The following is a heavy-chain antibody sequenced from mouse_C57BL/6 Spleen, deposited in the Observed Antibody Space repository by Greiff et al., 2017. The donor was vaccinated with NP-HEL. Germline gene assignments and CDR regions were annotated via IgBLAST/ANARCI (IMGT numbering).Heavy chain of an antibody. Sequence: AELVRPGASVKLSCKASGYTFTDYYINWVKQRPGQGLEWIARIYPGSGNTYYNEKFKGKATLTAEKSSSTAYMQLSSLTSEDSAVYFCARGGLRLPYFDYWGQGTTLTVSS. CDR1: GYTFTDYY. V-gene: IGHV1-76*01. CDR2: IYPGSGNT. J-gene: IGHJ2*01. D-gene: IGHD3-2*02. CDR3: ARGGLRLPYFDY.